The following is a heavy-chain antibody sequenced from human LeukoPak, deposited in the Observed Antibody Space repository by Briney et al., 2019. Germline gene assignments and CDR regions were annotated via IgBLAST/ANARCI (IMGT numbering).Heavy chain of an antibody. Sequence: GGSLRLSCAASGFTFSSYSMNWVRQAPGKGLEWVSSISSSSSYIYYADSVKGRFTISRDNAKNSLYLQMNSLRAEGTAVYYCARDWPTIAAAGTIPEYFQHWGQGTLVTVSS. V-gene: IGHV3-21*01. CDR1: GFTFSSYS. CDR2: ISSSSSYI. CDR3: ARDWPTIAAAGTIPEYFQH. D-gene: IGHD6-13*01. J-gene: IGHJ1*01.